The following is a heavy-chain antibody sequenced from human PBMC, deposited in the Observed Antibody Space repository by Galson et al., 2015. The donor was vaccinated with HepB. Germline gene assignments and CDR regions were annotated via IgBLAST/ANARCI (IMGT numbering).Heavy chain of an antibody. CDR2: IYYSGST. Sequence: TLSLTCTVSGGSISSSSYYWGWIRQPPGKGLEWIGSIYYSGSTYYNPSLKSRVTISVDTSKNQFSLKLSSVTAADTAVYYCARAGSEWYYDYVWGSYRYSYFDYWGQGTLVTVSS. CDR3: ARAGSEWYYDYVWGSYRYSYFDY. CDR1: GGSISSSSYY. J-gene: IGHJ4*02. D-gene: IGHD3-16*02. V-gene: IGHV4-39*07.